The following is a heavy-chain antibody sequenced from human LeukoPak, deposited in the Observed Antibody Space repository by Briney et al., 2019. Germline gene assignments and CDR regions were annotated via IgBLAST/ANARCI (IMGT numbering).Heavy chain of an antibody. D-gene: IGHD6-19*01. CDR3: ARSPGYSSGWYSYYFDY. V-gene: IGHV3-23*01. Sequence: GGSLRLSCAASGFTFSSYAMSWVRQAPGKGLEWVSAISGSGGSTYYAGSVKGRFTISRDNSKNTLYLQMNSLRAEDTAVYYCARSPGYSSGWYSYYFDYWGQGTLVTVSS. J-gene: IGHJ4*02. CDR1: GFTFSSYA. CDR2: ISGSGGST.